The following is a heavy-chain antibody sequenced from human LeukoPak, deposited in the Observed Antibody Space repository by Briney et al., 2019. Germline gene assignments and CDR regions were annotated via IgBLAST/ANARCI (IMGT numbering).Heavy chain of an antibody. V-gene: IGHV3-48*01. CDR1: GFTFANYN. Sequence: GGSLRLSCAASGFTFANYNFNWVRQAPGKGLEWVSYISSTSSTIYYADSMKGRFTISRDDAKNSLYLQMNSLRAEDTAVYYCARDPPHGMDVWGQGTTVTVSS. CDR3: ARDPPHGMDV. CDR2: ISSTSSTI. J-gene: IGHJ6*02.